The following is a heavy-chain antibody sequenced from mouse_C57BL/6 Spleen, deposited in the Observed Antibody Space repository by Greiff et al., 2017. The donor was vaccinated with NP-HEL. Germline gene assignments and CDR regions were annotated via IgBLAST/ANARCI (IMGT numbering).Heavy chain of an antibody. CDR1: GFTFSDYY. D-gene: IGHD1-1*01. J-gene: IGHJ1*03. Sequence: EVKVEESEGGLVQPGSSMKLSCTASGFTFSDYYMAWVRQVPEKGLEWVANINYDGSSTYYLDSLKSRFIISRDNAKNILYLQMSSLKSEDTATYYCAREDGSSPGYFDVWGTGTTVTVSS. CDR3: AREDGSSPGYFDV. CDR2: INYDGSST. V-gene: IGHV5-16*01.